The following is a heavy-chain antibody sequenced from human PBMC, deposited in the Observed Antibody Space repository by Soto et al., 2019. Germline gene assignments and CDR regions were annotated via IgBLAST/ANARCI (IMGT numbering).Heavy chain of an antibody. V-gene: IGHV1-3*01. CDR3: VRRHVSATGIDWFDP. CDR2: IXXAXGXT. D-gene: IGHD6-13*01. J-gene: IGHJ5*02. Sequence: ASVKVSCKASGYTFTSYGIHLVRQAPGQRLEWMXWIXXAXGXTXYXXXXXXRVTITRDTSASTAYMELSRLRSEDTAVYYCVRRHVSATGIDWFDPWGQGTLVTVS. CDR1: GYTFTSYG.